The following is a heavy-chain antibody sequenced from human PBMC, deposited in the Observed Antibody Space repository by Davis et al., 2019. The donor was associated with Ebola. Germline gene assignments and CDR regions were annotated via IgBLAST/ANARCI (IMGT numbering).Heavy chain of an antibody. J-gene: IGHJ6*02. D-gene: IGHD3-16*01. CDR3: ANDPRRGAYMDV. V-gene: IGHV3-21*04. CDR1: GFTFSSYS. CDR2: ISSSSSYI. Sequence: GESLKISCAASGFTFSSYSMNWVRQAPGKGLEWVSSISSSSSYIYYADSVKGRFTISRDNSKNTLYLQMNSLRAEDTAVYYCANDPRRGAYMDVWGQGTTVTVSS.